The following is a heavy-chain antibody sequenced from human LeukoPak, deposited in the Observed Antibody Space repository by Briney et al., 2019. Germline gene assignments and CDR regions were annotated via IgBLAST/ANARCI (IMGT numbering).Heavy chain of an antibody. V-gene: IGHV3-7*01. J-gene: IGHJ3*02. D-gene: IGHD3/OR15-3a*01. Sequence: GGSLRLSCAASGFTFRRHWMSWVRQGPGKGLEWVANMRDDGSEEFYVNSVKGRFTISRDNAKNSLYLQMNSLRAEDTAVYYCAGYFARTGYYAEGFDIWGQGTMVTISS. CDR2: MRDDGSEE. CDR3: AGYFARTGYYAEGFDI. CDR1: GFTFRRHW.